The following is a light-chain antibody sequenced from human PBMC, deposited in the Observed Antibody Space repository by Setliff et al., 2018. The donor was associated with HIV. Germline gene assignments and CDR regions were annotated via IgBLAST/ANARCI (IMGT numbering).Light chain of an antibody. CDR3: QVWDSSSDHPYV. CDR1: NIGSKS. J-gene: IGLJ1*01. Sequence: SYELTQPPSVSGAPGKTARITCGGNNIGSKSVHWYQQKPGQAPVLVIYYDSDRPSGIPERFSGSNSGNTATLTISRVEAGDEADYYFQVWDSSSDHPYVDGTGTKVTVL. V-gene: IGLV3-21*04. CDR2: YDS.